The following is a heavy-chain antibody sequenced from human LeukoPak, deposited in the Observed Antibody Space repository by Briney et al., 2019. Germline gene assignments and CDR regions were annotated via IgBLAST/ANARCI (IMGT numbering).Heavy chain of an antibody. V-gene: IGHV3-23*01. CDR3: AKGLERESRLDS. CDR2: IRNSDGMT. J-gene: IGHJ4*02. CDR1: GFSIYTYT. D-gene: IGHD1-1*01. Sequence: GGSLRLSCDASGFSIYTYTMYWVRQAPGQGLEWVSGIRNSDGMTYYADSVRGRFTISTDNSKNILYLQMNSLRTEDTALYYCAKGLERESRLDSWGQGTLVTVSS.